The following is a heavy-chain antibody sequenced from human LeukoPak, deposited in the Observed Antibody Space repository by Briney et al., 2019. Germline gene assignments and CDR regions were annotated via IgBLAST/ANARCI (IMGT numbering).Heavy chain of an antibody. CDR3: ARENFQY. V-gene: IGHV3-7*04. Sequence: GGSLRLSCAASGFTFSSYWMNWVRQAPGKGLEWVANIKPDGSDQYYVDSVKGRFTISRDNAKDSLYLQMNSLRAEDTAVYYCARENFQYWAQGTLVTVSS. CDR1: GFTFSSYW. CDR2: IKPDGSDQ. J-gene: IGHJ4*02.